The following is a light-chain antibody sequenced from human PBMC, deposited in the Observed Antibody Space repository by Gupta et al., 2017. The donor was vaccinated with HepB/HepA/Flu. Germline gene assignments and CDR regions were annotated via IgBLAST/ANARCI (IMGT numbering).Light chain of an antibody. V-gene: IGKV3-20*01. Sequence: EIVLSPSPGTLSLSPGETVTRSCGASETVNTFYLSWYQQKACQAPRLLVYGASDRAADIPDKFRDAKSVSXLTLTIXMRAPEDFAVYYCLYCGDSRITFGXGTRVEIK. CDR1: ETVNTFY. J-gene: IGKJ5*01. CDR2: GAS. CDR3: LYCGDSRIT.